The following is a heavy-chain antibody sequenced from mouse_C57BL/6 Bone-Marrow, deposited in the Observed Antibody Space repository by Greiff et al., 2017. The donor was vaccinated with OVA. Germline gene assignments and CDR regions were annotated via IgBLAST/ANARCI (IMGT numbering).Heavy chain of an antibody. CDR1: GYTFTSYW. Sequence: QVQLQQPGAELVKPGASVKLSCKASGYTFTSYWMHWVKQRPGQGLEWIGRIHPSDSDTNYNQKFKGKGTLTVDKSASTAYMQISSLTSEDSAVYYCAIRDCDGSSLFFDYWGQGTPLTVSS. V-gene: IGHV1-74*01. D-gene: IGHD1-1*01. J-gene: IGHJ2*01. CDR2: IHPSDSDT. CDR3: AIRDCDGSSLFFDY.